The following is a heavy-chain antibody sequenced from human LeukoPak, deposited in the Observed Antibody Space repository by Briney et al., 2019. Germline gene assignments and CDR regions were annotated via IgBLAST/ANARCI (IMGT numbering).Heavy chain of an antibody. CDR3: ARRGYNYGDFDY. CDR2: IYYSGNT. CDR1: GGSISNYY. Sequence: PSETLSLTCTVSGGSISNYYWSWIRQPPGKGLEWLGYIYYSGNTNNNPSLKNRLTISIDTSKNQFSLKLRSVTAADTAVYYCARRGYNYGDFDYWGQGTLVTVSS. D-gene: IGHD5-18*01. J-gene: IGHJ4*02. V-gene: IGHV4-59*01.